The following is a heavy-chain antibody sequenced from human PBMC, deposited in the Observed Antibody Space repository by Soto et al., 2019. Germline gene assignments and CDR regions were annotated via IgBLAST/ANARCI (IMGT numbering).Heavy chain of an antibody. CDR3: ERHSRPYNGYNWFDP. Sequence: SETLSLTCTVSGGSISSSSYYWGWIRQPPGKGLEWIGSIYYSGSTYYNPSLKSRVTISVDTSKNQFSLKLSSVTAEETAVYYCERHSRPYNGYNWFDPWGQGTLVTVSS. D-gene: IGHD3-10*01. CDR1: GGSISSSSYY. V-gene: IGHV4-39*01. J-gene: IGHJ5*02. CDR2: IYYSGST.